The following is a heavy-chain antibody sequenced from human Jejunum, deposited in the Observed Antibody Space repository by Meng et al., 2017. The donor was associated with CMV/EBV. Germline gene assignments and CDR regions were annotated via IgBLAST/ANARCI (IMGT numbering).Heavy chain of an antibody. CDR3: ARVEVGITSGDY. Sequence: QLWLVGAEVKTTGASVKVSCKASGYIFNNYGVSWVRQAPGQGPEWMGWISAYNGNTNYAQTLQGRVTMTTDTSTSTAYMELRSLRSDDTAVYYCARVEVGITSGDYWGQGTLVTVSS. CDR1: GYIFNNYG. V-gene: IGHV1-18*01. D-gene: IGHD1-26*01. J-gene: IGHJ4*02. CDR2: ISAYNGNT.